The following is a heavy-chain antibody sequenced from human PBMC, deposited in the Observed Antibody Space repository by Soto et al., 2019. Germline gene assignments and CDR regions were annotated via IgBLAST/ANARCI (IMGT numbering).Heavy chain of an antibody. V-gene: IGHV1-18*01. CDR1: GYTFTRYG. CDR3: ARDSYPNNNGLDV. Sequence: GASVKVSCKVSGYTFTRYGISWVRQAPGQGLEWMAWMSTSNGDRNYARKFQGRVTMATDTSTSTAYMELRSLRSDDRAVYYCARDSYPNNNGLDVWGQGTTVTVSS. J-gene: IGHJ6*02. CDR2: MSTSNGDR. D-gene: IGHD1-1*01.